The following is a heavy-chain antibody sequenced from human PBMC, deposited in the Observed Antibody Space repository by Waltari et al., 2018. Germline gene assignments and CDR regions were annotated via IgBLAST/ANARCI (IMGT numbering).Heavy chain of an antibody. V-gene: IGHV4-4*02. J-gene: IGHJ4*02. D-gene: IGHD2-8*01. Sequence: QMQLQESGQGLVRPSDTLSLTCTIFGASIRGSNWWTWGRQAPGKGLECIGEFHHSGTTYSNPSLKSRLSLSVEESKNQIYLKLTSVTAADTGTYYCARSNGGLLDDWGQGTLVTVSS. CDR2: FHHSGTT. CDR3: ARSNGGLLDD. CDR1: GASIRGSNW.